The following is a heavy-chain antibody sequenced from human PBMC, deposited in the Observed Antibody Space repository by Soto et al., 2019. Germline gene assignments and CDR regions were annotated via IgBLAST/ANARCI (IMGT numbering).Heavy chain of an antibody. V-gene: IGHV4-30-2*01. CDR1: GGSISSGGYS. CDR3: ARDQLEGNWFDP. Sequence: QLQLQESGSGLVRPSQTLSLTCAVSGGSISSGGYSWNWIRQPPGKGLEWIGYIYHSGSTLYNPSPKSRATISDAKSKNQSSLKLTSVTAADTAVYYCARDQLEGNWFDPWGQGTLVTVSS. CDR2: IYHSGST. D-gene: IGHD1-1*01. J-gene: IGHJ5*02.